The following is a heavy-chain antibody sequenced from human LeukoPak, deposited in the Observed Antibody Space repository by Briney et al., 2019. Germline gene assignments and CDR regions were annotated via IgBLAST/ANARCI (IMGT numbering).Heavy chain of an antibody. CDR2: ISSSGSTI. Sequence: GGSLRLSCAASGFTFSSCEMNWVRQAPGKGLEWVSYISSSGSTIYYADTVKGRFTISRDNAKNSLYLQMNSLRAEDTAVYYCAELGITMIGGVWGKGTTVTISS. V-gene: IGHV3-48*03. CDR3: AELGITMIGGV. CDR1: GFTFSSCE. J-gene: IGHJ6*04. D-gene: IGHD3-10*02.